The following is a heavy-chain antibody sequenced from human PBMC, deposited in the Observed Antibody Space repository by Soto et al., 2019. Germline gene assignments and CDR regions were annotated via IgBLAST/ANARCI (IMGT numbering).Heavy chain of an antibody. V-gene: IGHV3-7*01. Sequence: EVQLVESGEGLVQPGGSLRLSCAASGFTFSSYWMTWVSQAPGKGLEWVANIKQDGSKKYYVDSVKGRFTISRDNAKNSLYLQMNSLRAEDTAVYYCAKRVWYFYLWGRGTLVTVSS. CDR1: GFTFSSYW. CDR3: AKRVWYFYL. CDR2: IKQDGSKK. J-gene: IGHJ2*01.